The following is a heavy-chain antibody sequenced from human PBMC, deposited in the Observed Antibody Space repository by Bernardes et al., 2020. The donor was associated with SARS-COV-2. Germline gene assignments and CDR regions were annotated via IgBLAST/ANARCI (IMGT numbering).Heavy chain of an antibody. CDR1: GYSFTDYD. CDR3: AKALEDFWSGYYIVMSLGALPPYYYGMDV. CDR2: MNPHSGNT. D-gene: IGHD3-3*01. Sequence: ASVKVSCRASGYSFTDYDINWVRQAPGQGFEWMGWMNPHSGNTGYARRFQGRVTMTRDTSINTAYMELSSLRSEDTAVYYCAKALEDFWSGYYIVMSLGALPPYYYGMDVWGQGTTVTVSS. V-gene: IGHV1-8*02. J-gene: IGHJ6*02.